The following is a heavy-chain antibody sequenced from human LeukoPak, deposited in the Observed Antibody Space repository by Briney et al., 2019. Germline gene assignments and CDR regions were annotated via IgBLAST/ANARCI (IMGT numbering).Heavy chain of an antibody. V-gene: IGHV1-69*13. CDR1: GGTFSSYA. J-gene: IGHJ4*02. CDR3: ARGRSGSARHNYFDY. Sequence: GASVKVSCKTSGGTFSSYALSWVRQAPGQGLEWMGGIIPLFVKANYADDFQGRITTTADESTSTAYMELSSLRSEDTAVYYCARGRSGSARHNYFDYWGQGTLVTVSS. D-gene: IGHD6-6*01. CDR2: IIPLFVKA.